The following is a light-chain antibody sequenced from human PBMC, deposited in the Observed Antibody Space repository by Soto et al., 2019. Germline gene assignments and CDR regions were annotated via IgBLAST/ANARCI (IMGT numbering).Light chain of an antibody. Sequence: EIVMTQSPATLSVSPGEGATLSCRASQSVTSNLAWYQQQPGQAPRLLIYGTSTRATGIPARLSGSGSGTEFNLTISSLQSEDFAVYYCQQYYNWPYTFGQGTKLEIK. J-gene: IGKJ2*01. CDR2: GTS. V-gene: IGKV3-15*01. CDR1: QSVTSN. CDR3: QQYYNWPYT.